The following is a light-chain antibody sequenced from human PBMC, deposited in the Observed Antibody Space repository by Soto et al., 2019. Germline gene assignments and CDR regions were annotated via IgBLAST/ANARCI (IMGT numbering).Light chain of an antibody. CDR1: SSDVGGYNY. Sequence: QSALTQPASVSGSPGQSITISCTGTSSDVGGYNYVSWYQQHPGKPPKLMIYDVSNRPSGVSNRFSGSKSGNTASLTISGLQAEDEADYYCSSYTRSSFYVFGTGTKVTVL. CDR2: DVS. V-gene: IGLV2-14*01. CDR3: SSYTRSSFYV. J-gene: IGLJ1*01.